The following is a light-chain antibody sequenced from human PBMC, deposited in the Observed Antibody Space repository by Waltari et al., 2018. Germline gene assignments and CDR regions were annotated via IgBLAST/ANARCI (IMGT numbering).Light chain of an antibody. CDR1: SGAVGCYKY. CDR2: DVS. CDR3: SSYTSSSTLA. Sequence: QSALTQPASVSGSPGQSITISCTGTSGAVGCYKYVSWYKQPPGKAPKLMIYDVSNRPSGVSDRFSGSKSGNTASLTISGLQAEDEADYYCSSYTSSSTLAFGGGTKLTVL. V-gene: IGLV2-14*03. J-gene: IGLJ2*01.